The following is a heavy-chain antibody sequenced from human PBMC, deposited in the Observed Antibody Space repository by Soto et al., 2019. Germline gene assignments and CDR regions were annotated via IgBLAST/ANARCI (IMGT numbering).Heavy chain of an antibody. V-gene: IGHV4-59*01. Sequence: QVQLQESGPGLVKPSETLSLTCTVSGGSISSYYWSWIRQPPGKGLEWIGCIYYSGSTNYNPSLKSRVTISVDTSKNQFSLKLSSVTAADTAVYYCASRFSPGYSSGWLLTGYDAFDIWGQGTMVTVSS. D-gene: IGHD6-19*01. CDR3: ASRFSPGYSSGWLLTGYDAFDI. CDR1: GGSISSYY. J-gene: IGHJ3*02. CDR2: IYYSGST.